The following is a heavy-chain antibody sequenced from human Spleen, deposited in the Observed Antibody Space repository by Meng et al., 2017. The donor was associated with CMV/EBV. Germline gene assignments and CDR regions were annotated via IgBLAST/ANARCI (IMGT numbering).Heavy chain of an antibody. V-gene: IGHV3-23*01. J-gene: IGHJ4*02. CDR2: ISGSGGST. CDR3: AREPSSGWSFFDY. Sequence: GGSLRLSCVASGFTFSSYAMSWVRQAPGKGLEWVSAISGSGGSTYYADSVKGRFTISRDNSKNTLYLQMNSLRAEDTAVYYCAREPSSGWSFFDYWGQGTLVTVSS. D-gene: IGHD6-19*01. CDR1: GFTFSSYA.